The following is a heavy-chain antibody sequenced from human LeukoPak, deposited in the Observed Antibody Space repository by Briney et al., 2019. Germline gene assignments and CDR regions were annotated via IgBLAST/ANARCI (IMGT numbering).Heavy chain of an antibody. CDR1: GFTFSCYD. CDR2: IGTAGDT. CDR3: ARGSYCSGGACSPVGAFDI. D-gene: IGHD2-15*01. J-gene: IGHJ3*02. V-gene: IGHV3-13*01. Sequence: GGSLRLSCAASGFTFSCYDMHWVRQAPGKGLEWVSGIGTAGDTYYPGSIKGRFTFSRENAKNSLFLQMNGLRVGDTAVYYCARGSYCSGGACSPVGAFDIWGQGTVVTVSS.